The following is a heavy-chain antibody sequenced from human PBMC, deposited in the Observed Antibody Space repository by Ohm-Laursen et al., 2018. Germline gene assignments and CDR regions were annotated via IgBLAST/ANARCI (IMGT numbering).Heavy chain of an antibody. Sequence: ASVKVSCKASGYTFTGYYMHWVRQAPGQGLEWMGWINPNSGGTNYAQKFQGRVTMTRDTSISTAYMELRSLRSDDTAVYYCARMSSGWSRGAFDIWGQGTMVTVSS. CDR1: GYTFTGYY. D-gene: IGHD6-19*01. CDR3: ARMSSGWSRGAFDI. J-gene: IGHJ3*02. V-gene: IGHV1-2*02. CDR2: INPNSGGT.